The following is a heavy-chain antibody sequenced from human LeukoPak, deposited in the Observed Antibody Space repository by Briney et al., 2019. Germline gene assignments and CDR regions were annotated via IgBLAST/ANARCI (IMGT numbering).Heavy chain of an antibody. J-gene: IGHJ5*02. V-gene: IGHV1-18*01. CDR3: ARAVVAATRATVTTFNWFAL. Sequence: ASVKVSCKASGYTFTSYGISWVRQAPGQGVEWMGWISAYNGNTNYAQKLQGRVTMTTDTSTSTAYMELRSLRSDDTAVYYCARAVVAATRATVTTFNWFALWGQGTLVTVSS. D-gene: IGHD2-15*01. CDR1: GYTFTSYG. CDR2: ISAYNGNT.